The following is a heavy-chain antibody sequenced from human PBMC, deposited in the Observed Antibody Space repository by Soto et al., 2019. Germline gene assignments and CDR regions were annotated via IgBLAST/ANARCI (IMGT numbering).Heavy chain of an antibody. Sequence: SETLSLTCTVSGGSISSYYWSWIRQPPGKGLEWIGYIYYSGSTKYNPSLKTPVTISVDTSQNQFSLKLSSVTAADTAVYYCARLDFWSGYYLYDYWGQGTRVTVPS. CDR3: ARLDFWSGYYLYDY. CDR2: IYYSGST. D-gene: IGHD3-3*01. J-gene: IGHJ4*02. CDR1: GGSISSYY. V-gene: IGHV4-59*08.